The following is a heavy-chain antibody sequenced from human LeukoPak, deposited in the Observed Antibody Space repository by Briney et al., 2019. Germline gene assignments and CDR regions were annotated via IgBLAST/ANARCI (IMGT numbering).Heavy chain of an antibody. CDR1: GNYW. D-gene: IGHD3-16*01. Sequence: GGSLRLSCAASGNYWMHWVRQAPGKGLVWVSHINSDGSWTSYADSVKGRFTISKDNAKNTVYLQMNSLRAEDTAVYYCARDLNFGVQDYWGQGTLVTVSS. V-gene: IGHV3-74*01. CDR2: INSDGSWT. CDR3: ARDLNFGVQDY. J-gene: IGHJ4*02.